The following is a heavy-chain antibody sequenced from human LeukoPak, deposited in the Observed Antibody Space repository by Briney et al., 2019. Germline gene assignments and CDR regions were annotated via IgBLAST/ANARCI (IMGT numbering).Heavy chain of an antibody. J-gene: IGHJ4*02. CDR1: GYTFTGYY. V-gene: IGHV1-2*02. D-gene: IGHD6-13*01. Sequence: ASVKVSCKASGYTFTGYYMHWVRQAPGQGLEWMGWINPNSGGTNYAQKFQGRVTMTRDTSISTAYMALSRLRSDDTAVYYCARDLPEGGIAAAGALDYWGQGTLVTVSS. CDR3: ARDLPEGGIAAAGALDY. CDR2: INPNSGGT.